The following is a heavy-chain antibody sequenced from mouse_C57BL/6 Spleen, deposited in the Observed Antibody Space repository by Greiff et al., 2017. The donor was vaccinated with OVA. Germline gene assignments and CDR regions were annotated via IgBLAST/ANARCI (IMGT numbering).Heavy chain of an antibody. D-gene: IGHD2-2*01. Sequence: VKLVESGAELARPGASVKLSCKASGYTFTSYGISWVKQRTGQGLEWIGEIYPRSGNTYYNEKFKGKATLTADKSSSTAYMELRSLTSEDSAVYFCARDGYDAEYYAMDYWGQGTSVTVSS. CDR3: ARDGYDAEYYAMDY. V-gene: IGHV1-81*01. CDR2: IYPRSGNT. J-gene: IGHJ4*01. CDR1: GYTFTSYG.